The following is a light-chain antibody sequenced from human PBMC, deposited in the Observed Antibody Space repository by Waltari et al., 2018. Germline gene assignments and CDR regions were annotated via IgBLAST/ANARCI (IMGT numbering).Light chain of an antibody. J-gene: IGKJ3*01. CDR1: QSVLYSSDNKNY. V-gene: IGKV4-1*01. CDR3: QQHYTTPFT. Sequence: DIVMTQSPYSLAVSLGERATINCKSSQSVLYSSDNKNYLAWYQQKPGQPPKLLFYWASTRESGVPDRFSGSGSGTDFTLTISSLQAEDVAVYYCQQHYTTPFTFGPGTTVDIK. CDR2: WAS.